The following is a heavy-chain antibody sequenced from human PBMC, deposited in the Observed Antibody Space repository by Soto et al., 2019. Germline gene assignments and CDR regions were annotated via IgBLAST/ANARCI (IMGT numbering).Heavy chain of an antibody. CDR2: IYYSGST. CDR3: ARGSWQKLVIFDY. CDR1: GGSISSGGYY. Sequence: SETLSLTCTVSGGSISSGGYYWSWIRQHPGKGLEWIGYIYYSGSTYYNPSLKSRVTISVDTSKNQFSLKLSSVTAADTAVYYCARGSWQKLVIFDYWGQGTLVTVSS. V-gene: IGHV4-31*03. D-gene: IGHD6-13*01. J-gene: IGHJ4*02.